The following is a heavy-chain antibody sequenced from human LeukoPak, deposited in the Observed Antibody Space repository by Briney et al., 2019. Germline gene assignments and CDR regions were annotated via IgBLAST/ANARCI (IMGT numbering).Heavy chain of an antibody. CDR1: GFTFSSYA. V-gene: IGHV3-30*04. D-gene: IGHD3-22*01. Sequence: GGSLRLSCAASGFTFSSYAMHWVRQAPGKGLEWVAVISYDGSNKYYADFVKGRFTISRDNSKNTLYLQMNSLRAEDTAVYYCARDSDWGTMIVPNDYWGQGTLVTVSS. CDR3: ARDSDWGTMIVPNDY. J-gene: IGHJ4*02. CDR2: ISYDGSNK.